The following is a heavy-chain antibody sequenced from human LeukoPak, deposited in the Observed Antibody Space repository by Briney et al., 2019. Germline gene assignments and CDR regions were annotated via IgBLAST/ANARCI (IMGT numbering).Heavy chain of an antibody. Sequence: GGSLRLSCAASGFTVSSNYMSWVRQAPGKGLEWVSVIYSGGSTYYADSVKGRFTISRDNSKNTLYLQMNSLRAEDTAVYYCARAYYILTGLDYWGQGTLVTVSS. CDR2: IYSGGST. V-gene: IGHV3-53*01. J-gene: IGHJ4*02. CDR3: ARAYYILTGLDY. D-gene: IGHD3-9*01. CDR1: GFTVSSNY.